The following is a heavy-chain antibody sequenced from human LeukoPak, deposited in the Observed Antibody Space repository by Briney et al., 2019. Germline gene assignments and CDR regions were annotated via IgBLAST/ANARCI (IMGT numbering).Heavy chain of an antibody. J-gene: IGHJ4*02. V-gene: IGHV3-30*02. CDR1: GFTFSSYG. CDR3: AKDKSPYNWNDVPFDY. Sequence: GGSLRLSCAASGFTFSSYGMHWVRQAPGKGLEWVAFIRYGGSNKYYADSVKGRFTISRDNSKNTLYLQMNSLRAEDTAVYYCAKDKSPYNWNDVPFDYWGQGTLVTVSS. CDR2: IRYGGSNK. D-gene: IGHD1-1*01.